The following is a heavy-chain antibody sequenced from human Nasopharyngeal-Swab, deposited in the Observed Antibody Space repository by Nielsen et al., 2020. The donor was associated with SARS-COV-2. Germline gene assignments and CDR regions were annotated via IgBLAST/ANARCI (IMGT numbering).Heavy chain of an antibody. Sequence: SETLSLTCAVYGGSFSGYYWSWIRQHPGKGLEWIGYIYYSGRAYYNPSLESRVTISVDTSKNQFSLKLSSVTAADTAVYYCATARSSMAYYYGMDVWGQGTTVTVSS. CDR1: GGSFSGYY. D-gene: IGHD5-24*01. CDR2: IYYSGRA. CDR3: ATARSSMAYYYGMDV. V-gene: IGHV4-31*11. J-gene: IGHJ6*02.